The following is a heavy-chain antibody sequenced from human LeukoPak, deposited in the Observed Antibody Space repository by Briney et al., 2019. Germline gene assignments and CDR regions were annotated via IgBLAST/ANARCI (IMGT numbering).Heavy chain of an antibody. J-gene: IGHJ4*02. CDR1: GYTFTSYA. CDR2: INPSGGST. D-gene: IGHD1-26*01. V-gene: IGHV1-46*01. Sequence: ASVKVSCKASGYTFTSYAIHWVRQAPGQGLEWMGIINPSGGSTNYAQKFQGRVTVTRDTSTSTVYMELSRLRSEDTAVYYCARDPYSGSYYGFDYWGQGTLVTVSS. CDR3: ARDPYSGSYYGFDY.